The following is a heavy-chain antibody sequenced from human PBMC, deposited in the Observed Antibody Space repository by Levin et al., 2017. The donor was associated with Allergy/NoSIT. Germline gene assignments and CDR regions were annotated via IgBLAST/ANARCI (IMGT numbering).Heavy chain of an antibody. Sequence: GGSLRLSCAASGFTFSSYSMNWVRQAPGKGLEWVSYISSSSSTIYYADSVKGRFTISRDNAKNSLYLQMNSLRAEDTAVYYCARDPLTTVTIYYYYGMDGWGQGTTVTVSS. CDR1: GFTFSSYS. CDR3: ARDPLTTVTIYYYYGMDG. V-gene: IGHV3-48*01. J-gene: IGHJ6*02. D-gene: IGHD4-17*01. CDR2: ISSSSSTI.